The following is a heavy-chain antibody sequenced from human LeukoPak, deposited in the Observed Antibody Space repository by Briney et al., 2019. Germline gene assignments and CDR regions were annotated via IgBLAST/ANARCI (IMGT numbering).Heavy chain of an antibody. D-gene: IGHD3-22*01. CDR3: ARDDRTTYYYDSSGYYSPHDAFDI. J-gene: IGHJ3*02. CDR2: ISSSGSTI. V-gene: IGHV3-48*03. CDR1: GFTFSSYE. Sequence: GGSLRLSCAASGFTFSSYEMNWVRQAPGKGLEWVSYISSSGSTIYYADSVKGRFTISRDNAKNSLYLQMNSLRVEDMAVYYCARDDRTTYYYDSSGYYSPHDAFDIWGQGTMVTVSP.